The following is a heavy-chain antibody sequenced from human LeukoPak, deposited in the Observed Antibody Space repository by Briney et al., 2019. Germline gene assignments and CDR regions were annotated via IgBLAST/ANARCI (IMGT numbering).Heavy chain of an antibody. V-gene: IGHV4-61*01. D-gene: IGHD3-22*01. J-gene: IGHJ4*02. CDR3: ARVDDSSGYYTSSPFDC. CDR1: GYSISSGYY. CDR2: IYYSGST. Sequence: SETLSLTCTVSGYSISSGYYWGWIRQPPGKGLEWIGYIYYSGSTNYNPSLKSRVTISVDTSKNQFSLKLSSVTAADTAVYYCARVDDSSGYYTSSPFDCWGQGTLVTVSS.